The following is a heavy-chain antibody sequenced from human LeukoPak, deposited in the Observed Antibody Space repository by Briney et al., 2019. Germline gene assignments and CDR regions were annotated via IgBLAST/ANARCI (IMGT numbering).Heavy chain of an antibody. Sequence: GASVKVSCKASGYTFTGYYMHWVRQAPGQGLEWMGRINPNSGGTNYAQKFQGRVTMARDTSISTAYMELSRLRSDDTAVYYCARGMLGWDYVWGSYRYKFVRSDWFDPWGQGTLVTVSS. J-gene: IGHJ5*02. CDR2: INPNSGGT. D-gene: IGHD3-16*02. V-gene: IGHV1-2*06. CDR3: ARGMLGWDYVWGSYRYKFVRSDWFDP. CDR1: GYTFTGYY.